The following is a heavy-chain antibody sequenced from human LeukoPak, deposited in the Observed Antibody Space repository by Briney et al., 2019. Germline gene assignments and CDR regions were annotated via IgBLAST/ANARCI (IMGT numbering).Heavy chain of an antibody. Sequence: ASVKVSCKASGYTFTGYYMHWVRQAPGQGLEWMGRINPNSGGTNYAQKFQGRVTMTRDTSISTAYMELSRLRSDDTAVYYCVRDRDYYGSGSYYNVVDYWGQGTLVTVSS. CDR1: GYTFTGYY. D-gene: IGHD3-10*01. CDR2: INPNSGGT. CDR3: VRDRDYYGSGSYYNVVDY. V-gene: IGHV1-2*06. J-gene: IGHJ4*02.